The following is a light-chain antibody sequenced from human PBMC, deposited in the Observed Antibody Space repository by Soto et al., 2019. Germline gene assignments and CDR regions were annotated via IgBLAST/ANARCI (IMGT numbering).Light chain of an antibody. V-gene: IGKV3-15*01. CDR2: GAS. CDR1: QSVSSN. CDR3: QEYNNWPRKT. Sequence: EIVMTHSPSPLSVSLGGRATVYCKGSQSVSSNLAWYQQKPGQAPRLLIYGASTRSTGIPARFSGSCSGTEFTLTISSLQSQDFAVYYCQEYNNWPRKTFGKAPKGDIK. J-gene: IGKJ1*01.